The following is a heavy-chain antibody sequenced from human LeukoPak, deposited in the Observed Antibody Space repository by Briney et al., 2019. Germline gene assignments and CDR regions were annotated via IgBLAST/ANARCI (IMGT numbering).Heavy chain of an antibody. V-gene: IGHV1-18*01. CDR3: ARGVGGYFDY. Sequence: ASVKVSCKASGYTFTNSGINWVRQAPGQGLEWMGWINAYNGNTDYAQKLQGRVTVTTETSTSTAYMGLRSLRSDDTAVYYCARGVGGYFDYWGQGTLVTVSS. CDR2: INAYNGNT. CDR1: GYTFTNSG. D-gene: IGHD3-16*01. J-gene: IGHJ4*02.